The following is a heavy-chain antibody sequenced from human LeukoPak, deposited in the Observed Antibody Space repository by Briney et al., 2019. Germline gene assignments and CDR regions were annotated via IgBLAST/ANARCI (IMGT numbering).Heavy chain of an antibody. CDR1: GFTFSSYG. J-gene: IGHJ4*02. D-gene: IGHD5-24*01. CDR2: IWYGGSNK. CDR3: AKDSRRGDGYTLDY. Sequence: GGSLRLSCAASGFTFSSYGMHWVRQAPGKGLEWVAVIWYGGSNKYYADSVKGRFTISRDNSKNTLYLQMNSLRAEDTAVYYCAKDSRRGDGYTLDYWGQGTLVTVSS. V-gene: IGHV3-30*02.